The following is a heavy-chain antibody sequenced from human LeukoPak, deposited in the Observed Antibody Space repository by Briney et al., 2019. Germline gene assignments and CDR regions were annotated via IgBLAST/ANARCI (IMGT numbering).Heavy chain of an antibody. J-gene: IGHJ3*01. CDR2: IYPGDSDT. D-gene: IGHD3-22*01. V-gene: IGHV5-51*01. CDR1: GSTFTSHL. Sequence: GASLKISCKGSGSTFTSHLIGGVRQLPEKGLEWMGSIYPGDSDTRYSPSFQGQVTISADKSITTVYLQWSSLKASDTAMYFCARAVDSSQIYAFDVWGQGTMVTVSS. CDR3: ARAVDSSQIYAFDV.